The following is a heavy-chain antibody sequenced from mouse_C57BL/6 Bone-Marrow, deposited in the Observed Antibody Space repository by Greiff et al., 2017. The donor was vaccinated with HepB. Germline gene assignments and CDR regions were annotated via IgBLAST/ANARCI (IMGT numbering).Heavy chain of an antibody. CDR1: GFTFSDYY. CDR2: ISNGGGST. CDR3: ASTEGAY. Sequence: EVKLQESGGGLVQPGGSLKLSCAASGFTFSDYYMYWVRQTPEKRLEWVAYISNGGGSTYYPDTVKGRFTISRDNAKNTLYLQMSRLKSEDTAMYYCASTEGAYWGQGTLVTVSA. J-gene: IGHJ3*01. D-gene: IGHD1-1*01. V-gene: IGHV5-12*01.